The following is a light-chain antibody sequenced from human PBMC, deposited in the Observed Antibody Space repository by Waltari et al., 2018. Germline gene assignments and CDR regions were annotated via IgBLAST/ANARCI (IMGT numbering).Light chain of an antibody. CDR3: CSYVGLGTYV. CDR2: EVT. J-gene: IGLJ1*01. V-gene: IGLV2-23*02. CDR1: SSDVGNYTL. Sequence: QSGLAQPASASGSPGQSITIPCTGTSSDVGNYTLVSWYQQRPGKAPTLVIYEVTKRAPGTSDRFSASKSGNTASLSISGLQAQEDEADYYCCSYVGLGTYVFGTGTKVTV.